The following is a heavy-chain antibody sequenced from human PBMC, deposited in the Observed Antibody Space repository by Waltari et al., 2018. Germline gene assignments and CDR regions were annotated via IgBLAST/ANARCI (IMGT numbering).Heavy chain of an antibody. CDR3: AKDRGITMIVVVWYFDY. CDR1: GFTFSSYA. V-gene: IGHV3-23*04. D-gene: IGHD3-22*01. J-gene: IGHJ4*02. CDR2: ISGSGGST. Sequence: EVQLVESGGGLVQPGGSLRLSCAASGFTFSSYAMSWVRQAPGKGLEWVSAISGSGGSTYYADSVKGRFTISRDNSKNTLYLQMNSLRAEDTAVYYCAKDRGITMIVVVWYFDYWGQGTLVTVSS.